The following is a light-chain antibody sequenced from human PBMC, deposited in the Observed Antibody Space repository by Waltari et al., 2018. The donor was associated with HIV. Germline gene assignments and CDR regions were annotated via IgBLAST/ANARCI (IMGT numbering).Light chain of an antibody. J-gene: IGLJ3*02. CDR1: SSDIGDYNY. V-gene: IGLV2-11*01. CDR2: AVT. Sequence: QSALTQPHSVSGSPGQSVTISCTGTSSDIGDYNYVSWYQRHPGRAPKLMIYAVTKRPSGVPDRFSGSKSGTTASLTISGLQSEDEADYWCCSYAGSRSWVFGGGTKVTVL. CDR3: CSYAGSRSWV.